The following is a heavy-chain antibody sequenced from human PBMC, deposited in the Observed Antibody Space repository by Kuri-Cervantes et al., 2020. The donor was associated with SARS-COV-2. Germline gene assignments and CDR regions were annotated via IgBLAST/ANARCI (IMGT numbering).Heavy chain of an antibody. V-gene: IGHV3-30-3*01. J-gene: IGHJ4*02. CDR3: ARDRGDDYGDPDYYFDY. CDR1: GFTFSSYW. Sequence: GGSLRLSCAASGFTFSSYWMSWVRQAPGKGLEWVAVISYDGSNKYYADSVKGRFTISRDNSKNTLYLQMNSLRAEDTAVYYCARDRGDDYGDPDYYFDYWGQGTLVTVSS. D-gene: IGHD4-17*01. CDR2: ISYDGSNK.